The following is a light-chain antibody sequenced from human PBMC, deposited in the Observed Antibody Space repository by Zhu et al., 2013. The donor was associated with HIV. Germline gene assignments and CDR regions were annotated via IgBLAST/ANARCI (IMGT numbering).Light chain of an antibody. CDR1: QSISSW. J-gene: IGKJ1*01. CDR3: QQYNGYSWT. CDR2: DAS. V-gene: IGKV1-5*01. Sequence: DIQMTQSPSTLSASVGDRVTITCRATQSISSWLAWYQQKPGKVPKVLIYDASSLESGVPSRFSGSGSGTEFTLTINNLQPDDIATYYCQQYNGYSWTFGQGTKVEIK.